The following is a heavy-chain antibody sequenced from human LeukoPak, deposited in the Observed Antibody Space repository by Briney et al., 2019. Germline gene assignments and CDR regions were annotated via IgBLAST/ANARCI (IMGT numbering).Heavy chain of an antibody. D-gene: IGHD3-22*01. CDR2: ISGSAGTT. CDR1: GFTFSSYA. Sequence: GGSLRLSCAASGFTFSSYAMSWVRQTPGKGLEWVSIISGSAGTTYYADSVKGRFTISRDNSKNTLYLQMSSLRAEDTAVYYCAKISTPYDSGGYYFYWGQGTLVTVST. CDR3: AKISTPYDSGGYYFY. V-gene: IGHV3-23*01. J-gene: IGHJ4*02.